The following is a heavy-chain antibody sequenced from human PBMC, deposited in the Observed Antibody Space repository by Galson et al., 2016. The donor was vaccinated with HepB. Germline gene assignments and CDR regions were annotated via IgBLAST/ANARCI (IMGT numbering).Heavy chain of an antibody. Sequence: SLRLSCAASGFTFRTYAMHWVRQAPGKGLEWVVGIGHDANKEYFMESAKGRFTVSRDNSKNTLYLQMNTLGVEDTAVYYCARGDPWYSSGWGPDYWGQGTLVSVSS. CDR1: GFTFRTYA. J-gene: IGHJ4*02. V-gene: IGHV3-33*01. CDR3: ARGDPWYSSGWGPDY. D-gene: IGHD6-19*01. CDR2: IGHDANKE.